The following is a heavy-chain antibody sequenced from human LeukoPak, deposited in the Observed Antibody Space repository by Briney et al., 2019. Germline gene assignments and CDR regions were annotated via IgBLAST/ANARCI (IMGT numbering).Heavy chain of an antibody. Sequence: GRSLRLSCAASGFTFSSYAMHWVRQAPGKGLEWVAVISYDGSNKYYADSVKGRFTISRDNSKNTLYLQMNSLRAEDTAVYYCASHKGSGIVATTTGRGWFDLWGQGTLVTVSS. D-gene: IGHD5-12*01. CDR3: ASHKGSGIVATTTGRGWFDL. CDR1: GFTFSSYA. CDR2: ISYDGSNK. V-gene: IGHV3-30*04. J-gene: IGHJ5*02.